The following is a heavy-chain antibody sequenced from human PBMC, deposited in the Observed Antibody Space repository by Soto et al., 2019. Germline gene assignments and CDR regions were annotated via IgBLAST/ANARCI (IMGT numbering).Heavy chain of an antibody. J-gene: IGHJ4*02. CDR3: ARSSSGYNLFDY. D-gene: IGHD5-12*01. CDR2: IIPILGTA. CDR1: GGTFSSYA. Sequence: SVKVSCKASGGTFSSYAISWVRQAPGQGLEWMGGIIPILGTANYAQKFQGRVTITADKSTSTAYMELSSLRSEDTAVYYCARSSSGYNLFDYWGQGTLVTVYS. V-gene: IGHV1-69*10.